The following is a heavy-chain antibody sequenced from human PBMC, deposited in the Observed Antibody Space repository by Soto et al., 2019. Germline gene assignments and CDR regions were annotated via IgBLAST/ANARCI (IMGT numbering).Heavy chain of an antibody. CDR1: GGSITSRSSY. Sequence: QLQLQESGPGLVRPSETLSLTCSVSGGSITSRSSYWAWIRQPPGKGLEWIGTFFSGSTFSNPSLRIRVTISKDTSRNQFSLKLTSVAATDTAMYYCATTRGLAAGGSFNYWGQGALVTVSS. D-gene: IGHD6-13*01. J-gene: IGHJ4*02. CDR2: FFSGST. CDR3: ATTRGLAAGGSFNY. V-gene: IGHV4-39*01.